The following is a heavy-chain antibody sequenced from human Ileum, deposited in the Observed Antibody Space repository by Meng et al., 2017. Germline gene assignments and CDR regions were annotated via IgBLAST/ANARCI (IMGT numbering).Heavy chain of an antibody. D-gene: IGHD2-21*01. CDR3: GRHHCGGDNCYNDY. V-gene: IGHV3-33*01. CDR2: VWYDGGNK. J-gene: IGHJ4*02. CDR1: GFTFRSYG. Sequence: GESLKISCAASGFTFRSYGMHWVRQAPGKGLQWVAIVWYDGGNKYYGDSVKGRFTISRDNSKNTVYLQMNSLRAEDTAVYYCGRHHCGGDNCYNDYWGPGTVVTVSS.